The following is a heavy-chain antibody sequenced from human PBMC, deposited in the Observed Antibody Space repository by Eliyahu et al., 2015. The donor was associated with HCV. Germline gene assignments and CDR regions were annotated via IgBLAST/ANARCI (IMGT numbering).Heavy chain of an antibody. D-gene: IGHD6-6*01. CDR3: ARSTSMATHLDH. CDR2: ISSSSTTI. CDR1: GFSFSIYS. Sequence: ELQLVESGGGWVQPGGSLXXXCXASGFSFSIYSITWVRQAPGKGLEWVSYISSSSTTIYYEDSVKGRFTISRDNAKNLLFLQMNSLRAEDTAVYYCARSTSMATHLDHWGQGTLVTVSS. J-gene: IGHJ4*02. V-gene: IGHV3-48*01.